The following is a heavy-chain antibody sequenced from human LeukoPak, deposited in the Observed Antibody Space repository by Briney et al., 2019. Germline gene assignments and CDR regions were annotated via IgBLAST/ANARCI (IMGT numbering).Heavy chain of an antibody. CDR1: GFTFSSYA. J-gene: IGHJ4*02. CDR2: ISGSGGST. Sequence: GGSLRLSCAASGFTFSSYAMSWVRQAPGKGLEWVSTISGSGGSTYYADSVKGRLTISRDNSKNTVYLQMNSLRAEDTAIYYCARGGVLGSENYSIYSYWGQGTLVTVSS. CDR3: ARGGVLGSENYSIYSY. V-gene: IGHV3-23*01. D-gene: IGHD3-10*02.